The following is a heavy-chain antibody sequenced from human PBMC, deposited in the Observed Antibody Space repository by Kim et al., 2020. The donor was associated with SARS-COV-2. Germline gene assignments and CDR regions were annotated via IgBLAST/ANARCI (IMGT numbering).Heavy chain of an antibody. CDR2: K. D-gene: IGHD5-12*01. V-gene: IGHV3-30*03. Sequence: KYYAHSVKGRFNISRHNSKNTLYLQMNSLRAEDTAVYYCARVATKYYFDYWGQGTLVTVSS. J-gene: IGHJ4*02. CDR3: ARVATKYYFDY.